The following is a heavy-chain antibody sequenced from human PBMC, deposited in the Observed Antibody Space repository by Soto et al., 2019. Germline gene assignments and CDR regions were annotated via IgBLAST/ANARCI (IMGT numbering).Heavy chain of an antibody. CDR1: GFTFSSYA. D-gene: IGHD2-2*01. V-gene: IGHV3-23*01. CDR3: ARDCSPTYHQSYYGTDV. J-gene: IGHJ6*02. CDR2: ISGSGGST. Sequence: GGSLRLSCAASGFTFSSYAMSWVRQAPGKGLEWVSAISGSGGSTYYSISLKTRLTISKDTSKNQVVLTMTNMDPVDTATYYCARDCSPTYHQSYYGTDVWGPGTMLTVSS.